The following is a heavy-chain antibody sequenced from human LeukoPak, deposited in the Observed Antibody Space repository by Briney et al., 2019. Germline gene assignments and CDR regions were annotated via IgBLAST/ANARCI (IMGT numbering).Heavy chain of an antibody. CDR1: GGSISSYY. V-gene: IGHV4-59*01. Sequence: PSETLSLTCTVSGGSISSYYWSWIRQPPGKGLEWIGYIYYSGGTNYNPSLKSRVTISVDTSKNQFSLKLSSVTAADTAVYYCARDGYNIFDYWGQGTLVTVSS. CDR3: ARDGYNIFDY. J-gene: IGHJ4*02. CDR2: IYYSGGT. D-gene: IGHD5-24*01.